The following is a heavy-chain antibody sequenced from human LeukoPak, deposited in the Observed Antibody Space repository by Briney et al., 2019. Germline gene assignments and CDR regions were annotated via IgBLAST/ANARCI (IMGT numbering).Heavy chain of an antibody. CDR2: ISYDGSNK. CDR3: AKDDWFDP. Sequence: GGSLRLSCAASGFTFSSYGMHWVRQAPGKGLEWVAVISYDGSNKYYADSVKGRFTISRDNSKNTLYLQMNSLRAEDTAVYYCAKDDWFDPWGQGTLVTVSS. J-gene: IGHJ5*02. CDR1: GFTFSSYG. V-gene: IGHV3-30*18.